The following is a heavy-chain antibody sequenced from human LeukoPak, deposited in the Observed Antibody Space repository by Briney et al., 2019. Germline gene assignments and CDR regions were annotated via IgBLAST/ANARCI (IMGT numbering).Heavy chain of an antibody. V-gene: IGHV3-30-3*01. CDR1: GFTFSSYA. J-gene: IGHJ4*02. Sequence: GRSLRLSCAASGFTFSSYAMHWVRQAPGKGLEWVAVISYDGSNKYYADSVKGRFTISRDNSKNTLYLQMNSLRAEDTAAYYCAKGYYDSNGYYYYFDYWGQGTLVTVSS. D-gene: IGHD3-22*01. CDR2: ISYDGSNK. CDR3: AKGYYDSNGYYYYFDY.